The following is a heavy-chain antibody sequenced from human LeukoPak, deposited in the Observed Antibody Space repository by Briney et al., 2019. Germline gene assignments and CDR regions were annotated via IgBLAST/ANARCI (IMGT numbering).Heavy chain of an antibody. CDR1: GFTFSSYN. V-gene: IGHV3-48*02. CDR3: ARRGFYGTNLYYAMDV. D-gene: IGHD4/OR15-4a*01. CDR2: ISSSGSTI. Sequence: GGSLRLSCAASGFTFSSYNMNWVRQAPGKGLEWVSDISSSGSTIYFADSVKGRFTISRDNAKNSLYLQMNSLRDEDTAVYYCARRGFYGTNLYYAMDVWGQGTTVTVSS. J-gene: IGHJ6*02.